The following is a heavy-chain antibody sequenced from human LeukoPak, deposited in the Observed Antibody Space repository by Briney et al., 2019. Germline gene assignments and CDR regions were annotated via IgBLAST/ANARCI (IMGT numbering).Heavy chain of an antibody. CDR2: INDSGSV. CDR1: GGSSSGYY. J-gene: IGHJ4*02. Sequence: PSETLSLTCAVYGGSSSGYYWSWIRQPPGKGLEWIGEINDSGSVNCNPSLKNRVTLSVDTSKNQFSLRLSSVAAADTAVYYCARRLVDSGASQVSDDWGQGTLVTVSS. V-gene: IGHV4-34*01. CDR3: ARRLVDSGASQVSDD. D-gene: IGHD2-15*01.